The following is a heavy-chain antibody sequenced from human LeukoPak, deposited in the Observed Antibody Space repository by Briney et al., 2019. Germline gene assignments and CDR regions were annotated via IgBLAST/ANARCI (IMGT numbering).Heavy chain of an antibody. D-gene: IGHD6-13*01. V-gene: IGHV1-18*01. CDR2: ISAYNGNT. Sequence: GASVKVSCKASGGTFSSYAISWVRQAPGQGLEWMGWISAYNGNTNYAQKLQGRVTMTTDTSTSTAYMELRSLRSDDTAVYYCARGWDGTDFDYWGQGALVTVSS. CDR1: GGTFSSYA. J-gene: IGHJ4*02. CDR3: ARGWDGTDFDY.